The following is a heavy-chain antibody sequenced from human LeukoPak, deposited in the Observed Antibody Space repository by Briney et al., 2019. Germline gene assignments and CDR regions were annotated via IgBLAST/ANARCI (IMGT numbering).Heavy chain of an antibody. CDR2: ISSSSSYI. D-gene: IGHD3-22*01. V-gene: IGHV3-21*01. Sequence: GGSLRLSCAASGFTFSSYSMNWVRQAPGKGLEWVSSISSSSSYIYYADSVKGRFTISRDNAKNSLYLQMNSLRAEDTAVYYCARDNRDSSGYRDAFDIGGQGTMVTVSS. CDR3: ARDNRDSSGYRDAFDI. J-gene: IGHJ3*02. CDR1: GFTFSSYS.